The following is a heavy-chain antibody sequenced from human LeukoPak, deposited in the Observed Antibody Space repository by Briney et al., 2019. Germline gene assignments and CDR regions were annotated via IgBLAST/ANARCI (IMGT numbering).Heavy chain of an antibody. V-gene: IGHV3-33*06. D-gene: IGHD3-3*01. Sequence: GGSLRLSCAASGFTFNSYGIHWVRQAPGKGLEWVAVIWHDGSNKYYADSVKGRFTISRDNSKNTLYLQMNSLRAEDTALYYCAKGSGLRFYDWLLKKDAFDIWGQGTRVTVSP. CDR2: IWHDGSNK. CDR1: GFTFNSYG. CDR3: AKGSGLRFYDWLLKKDAFDI. J-gene: IGHJ3*02.